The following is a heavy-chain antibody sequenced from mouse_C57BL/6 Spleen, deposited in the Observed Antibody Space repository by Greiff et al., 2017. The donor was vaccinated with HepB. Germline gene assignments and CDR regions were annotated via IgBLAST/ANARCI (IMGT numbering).Heavy chain of an antibody. CDR2: IDPSDSET. J-gene: IGHJ1*03. CDR3: ARSNFYYGSSYWYFDV. V-gene: IGHV1-52*01. CDR1: GYTFTSYW. Sequence: VQLQQPGAELVRPGSSVKLSCKASGYTFTSYWMHWVKQRPIQGLEWIGNIDPSDSETHYNQKFKDKATLTVDKSSSTAYMQLSSLTSEDSAVYYCARSNFYYGSSYWYFDVWGTGTTVTVSS. D-gene: IGHD1-1*01.